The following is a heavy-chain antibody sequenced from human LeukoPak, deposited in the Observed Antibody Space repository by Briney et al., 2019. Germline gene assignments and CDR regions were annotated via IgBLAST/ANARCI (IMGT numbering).Heavy chain of an antibody. V-gene: IGHV1-46*01. J-gene: IGHJ4*02. CDR3: ARRGYTYGYPDY. D-gene: IGHD5-18*01. Sequence: VASVKVSCKASGYTFSSYYMHWVRQAPGRGLEWMGIVNPSGGSTSYAQKFQGRVTMTRDTSTSTVYMELSSLRSEDTAVYYCARRGYTYGYPDYWGQGTLVTVSS. CDR1: GYTFSSYY. CDR2: VNPSGGST.